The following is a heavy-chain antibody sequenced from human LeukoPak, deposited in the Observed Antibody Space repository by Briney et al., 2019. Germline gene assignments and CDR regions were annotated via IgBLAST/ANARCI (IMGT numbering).Heavy chain of an antibody. J-gene: IGHJ4*02. D-gene: IGHD2-21*02. Sequence: SVKVSCKASGGTFSSYAISWVRQAPGQGLEWMGGIIPIFGTANYAQKFQGRVTITADKSTSTAYMELRSLRSDDTAVYYCAREPAYCGGDCYSDYWGQGTLVTVSS. CDR3: AREPAYCGGDCYSDY. V-gene: IGHV1-69*06. CDR1: GGTFSSYA. CDR2: IIPIFGTA.